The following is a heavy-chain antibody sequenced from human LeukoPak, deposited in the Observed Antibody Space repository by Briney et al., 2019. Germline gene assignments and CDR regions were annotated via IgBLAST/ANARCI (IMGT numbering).Heavy chain of an antibody. Sequence: PGGSLRLSCAASGFTVCDNFMSWVRQAPGKGLEWVSVLYRGGNTYYADSVRGRFTISRDNSKNMVYLQMNSLTAEDTAVYYCARDRIEGATSDFDYWGQGTLVTVSS. D-gene: IGHD2-21*01. CDR3: ARDRIEGATSDFDY. J-gene: IGHJ4*02. CDR2: LYRGGNT. V-gene: IGHV3-66*01. CDR1: GFTVCDNF.